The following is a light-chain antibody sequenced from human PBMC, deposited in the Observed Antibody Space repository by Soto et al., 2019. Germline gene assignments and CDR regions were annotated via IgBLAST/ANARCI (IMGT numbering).Light chain of an antibody. CDR3: QQRSNWIT. Sequence: DIQLTQSPSSLSASVGDRVTITFQASHDINTYLHWYQQKLGKAPKLLIYDASNLETGVPSRFSGSGSGTDFTLTISSLEPEDFAVYYCQQRSNWITFGQGTRLEI. CDR1: HDINTY. J-gene: IGKJ5*01. V-gene: IGKV1-33*01. CDR2: DAS.